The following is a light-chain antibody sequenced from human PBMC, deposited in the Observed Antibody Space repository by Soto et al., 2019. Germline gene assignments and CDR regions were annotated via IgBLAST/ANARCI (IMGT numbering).Light chain of an antibody. CDR2: AAS. CDR3: QQLNSYTCLT. Sequence: DIQLTQSPSFLSASVGDRVTITCRASQGISSYLAWYQQKPGKAPKLLIYAASTLQSGVPSRFSGSGSGTEFTLTISSLQPEDFATYYCQQLNSYTCLTFGGGTKVEIK. V-gene: IGKV1-9*01. J-gene: IGKJ4*01. CDR1: QGISSY.